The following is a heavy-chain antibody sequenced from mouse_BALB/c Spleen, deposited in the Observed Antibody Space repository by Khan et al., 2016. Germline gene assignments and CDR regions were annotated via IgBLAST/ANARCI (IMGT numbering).Heavy chain of an antibody. V-gene: IGHV1-9*01. CDR1: GYTFSSYW. CDR3: ASGVY. Sequence: QVQLKESGAELMKPGASVKISCKATGYTFSSYWLEWVKERPGHGLEWIGEILPGSGSTNYHEKFKGKATFTADTSSNTAYMQLSSLTSEDSAVYYCASGVYWGQGTLVTVSA. D-gene: IGHD1-1*02. J-gene: IGHJ3*01. CDR2: ILPGSGST.